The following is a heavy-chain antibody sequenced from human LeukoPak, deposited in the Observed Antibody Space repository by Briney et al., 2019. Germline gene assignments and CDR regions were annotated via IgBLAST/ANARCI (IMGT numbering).Heavy chain of an antibody. CDR1: GLTFSTYW. Sequence: PGGSLRLSCAVSGLTFSTYWMSWVRQAPGQGLEWVANVKHDGSEKYYVDSVKGRFTISRDNTKNSLYLQMNSLRAEDTAVYYCARVATGWLSFDYWGQGTLVTVSS. CDR3: ARVATGWLSFDY. CDR2: VKHDGSEK. D-gene: IGHD1-14*01. J-gene: IGHJ4*02. V-gene: IGHV3-7*03.